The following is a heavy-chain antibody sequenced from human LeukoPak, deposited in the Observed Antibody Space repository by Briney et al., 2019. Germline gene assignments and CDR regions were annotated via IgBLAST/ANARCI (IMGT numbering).Heavy chain of an antibody. Sequence: SETLSLTCTVSGGSISSYYWSWIRQPPGRGPEWIGTVSHTGATQYSPSLTSRVTISLDTSKNQFSLSLNSVTAADTAIFYCARSMVTTDRNFDHWGQGTLVTVSS. D-gene: IGHD2-21*02. CDR1: GGSISSYY. CDR3: ARSMVTTDRNFDH. CDR2: VSHTGAT. V-gene: IGHV4-59*12. J-gene: IGHJ4*01.